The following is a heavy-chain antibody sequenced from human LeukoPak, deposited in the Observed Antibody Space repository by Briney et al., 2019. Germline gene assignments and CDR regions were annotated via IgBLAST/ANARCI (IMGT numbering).Heavy chain of an antibody. D-gene: IGHD2-21*02. V-gene: IGHV1-2*02. CDR3: VRGDECIDVTGGPSEF. Sequence: WASVKVSCKTSGYTFTDYYIHWVRQARGQGLEWMGCINPNTIVTNYAQTFRGRVTMTRDTAINTVYMYLTSLSSDDTAVYYCVRGDECIDVTGGPSEFWAQGTRVTVSS. CDR2: INPNTIVT. CDR1: GYTFTDYY. J-gene: IGHJ4*02.